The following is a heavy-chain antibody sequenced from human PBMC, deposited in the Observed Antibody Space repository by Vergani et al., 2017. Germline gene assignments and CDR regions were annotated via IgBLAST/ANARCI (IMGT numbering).Heavy chain of an antibody. CDR1: GFTFSSYT. Sequence: VQLVESGGGLVKPGGSLRLSCAAFGFTFSSYTMNWVRPAPGKGLEWVAVISYDGSNKYYADSVKGRFTISRDNSKNTLYLQMNSLRAEDTAVYYCAKEIEDSSNRGYYVMDVWGQGTTVTVSS. V-gene: IGHV3-30*18. CDR3: AKEIEDSSNRGYYVMDV. D-gene: IGHD6-13*01. CDR2: ISYDGSNK. J-gene: IGHJ6*02.